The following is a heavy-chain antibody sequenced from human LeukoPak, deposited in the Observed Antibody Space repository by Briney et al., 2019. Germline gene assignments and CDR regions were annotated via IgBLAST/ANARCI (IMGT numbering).Heavy chain of an antibody. CDR1: GFTFSSYS. CDR2: ISSSSSYI. Sequence: GGSLRLSCAASGFTFSSYSMNWVRQAPGKGLEWVSSISSSSSYIYYADSVKGRFTISRDNAKNTLYLQMNSLRAEDTAVYYCARRYCSSTSCSAGEAFDIWGQGAMVTVSS. CDR3: ARRYCSSTSCSAGEAFDI. D-gene: IGHD2-2*01. V-gene: IGHV3-21*04. J-gene: IGHJ3*02.